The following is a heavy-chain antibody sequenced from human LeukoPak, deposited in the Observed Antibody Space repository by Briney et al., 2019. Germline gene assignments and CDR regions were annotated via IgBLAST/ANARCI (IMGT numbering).Heavy chain of an antibody. V-gene: IGHV3-20*04. J-gene: IGHJ6*03. CDR2: INWNGGMT. Sequence: PGGSLRLSCAASGFTFSSYAMSWVRQAPGKGLEWVSGINWNGGMTAYADSVKGRFTISRDNAKNSLYLQMNSLRADDTAVYYCARFAAGGSYYYYMDVWGKGTTVTVSS. D-gene: IGHD6-25*01. CDR1: GFTFSSYA. CDR3: ARFAAGGSYYYYMDV.